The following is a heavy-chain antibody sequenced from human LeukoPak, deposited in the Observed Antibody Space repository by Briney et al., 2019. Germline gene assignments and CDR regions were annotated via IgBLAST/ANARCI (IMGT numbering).Heavy chain of an antibody. V-gene: IGHV1-46*01. Sequence: ASVKVSCKASGYTFTRYYMHWVRQAPAQGLEWMGIINPSGGSTSYAQKFQGRVSMNRDTSTSTAYMELSSLRSEDTAVYYCGRGGIVVVSAIQKWGQGTLVTVSS. CDR2: INPSGGST. J-gene: IGHJ4*02. CDR3: GRGGIVVVSAIQK. D-gene: IGHD2-21*01. CDR1: GYTFTRYY.